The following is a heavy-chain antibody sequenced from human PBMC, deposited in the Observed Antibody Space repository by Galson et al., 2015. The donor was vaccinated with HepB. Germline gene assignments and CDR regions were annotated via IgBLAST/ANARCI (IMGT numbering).Heavy chain of an antibody. V-gene: IGHV3-30*18. CDR2: ISYDGSNK. Sequence: SLRLSCAASGFTFSSYGMHWVRQAPGKGLEWVAVISYDGSNKYYADSVKGRFTISRDNSKNTLYLQMNSLRAEDTAVYYCAKDKQWLSYYYYGIDVWGQGTTVT. J-gene: IGHJ6*02. CDR3: AKDKQWLSYYYYGIDV. D-gene: IGHD6-19*01. CDR1: GFTFSSYG.